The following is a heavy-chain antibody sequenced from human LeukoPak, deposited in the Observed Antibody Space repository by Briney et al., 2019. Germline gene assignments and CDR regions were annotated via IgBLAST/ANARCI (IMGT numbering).Heavy chain of an antibody. J-gene: IGHJ4*02. CDR3: ARDGPIGVYY. V-gene: IGHV4-34*01. CDR1: GGSFSGYC. Sequence: SETLSFTCAVYGGSFSGYCWSWIRQPPGKGLEWIGEINHSGSTNYNPSLKSRVTISVDTSKNQFSLKLSSVTAADTAVYYCARDGPIGVYYWGQGTLVTVSS. CDR2: INHSGST. D-gene: IGHD3-16*01.